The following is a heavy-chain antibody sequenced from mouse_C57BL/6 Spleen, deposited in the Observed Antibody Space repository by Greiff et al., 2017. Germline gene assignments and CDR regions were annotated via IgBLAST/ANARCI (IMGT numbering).Heavy chain of an antibody. CDR3: ARSDSSSLDY. Sequence: QVQLQQSVAELVRPGSSVKLSCKASGYTFTSYWMDWVKQRPGQGLEWIGNIYLSVSVTHYNQKFKDKATLTVDKSSSTAYMQLSSLTSEDSAVYYCARSDSSSLDYWGQGTTLTVSS. CDR2: IYLSVSVT. CDR1: GYTFTSYW. J-gene: IGHJ2*01. V-gene: IGHV1-61*01. D-gene: IGHD1-1*01.